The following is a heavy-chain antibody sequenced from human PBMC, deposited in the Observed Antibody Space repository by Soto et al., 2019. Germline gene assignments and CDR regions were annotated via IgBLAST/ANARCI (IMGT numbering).Heavy chain of an antibody. CDR3: ARGNCSSPNCYSFSGYYGMDG. CDR2: ICTSGST. CDR1: GGSISSYY. J-gene: IGHJ6*02. V-gene: IGHV4-4*07. D-gene: IGHD2-2*01. Sequence: PSETLSLTCTVSGGSISSYYWSWIRQPAGKGLEWIGRICTSGSTNYNPSLKSRFTMSLDTSKNQFSLKLTSVTAADTALYYCARGNCSSPNCYSFSGYYGMDGWGQGTTVTVSS.